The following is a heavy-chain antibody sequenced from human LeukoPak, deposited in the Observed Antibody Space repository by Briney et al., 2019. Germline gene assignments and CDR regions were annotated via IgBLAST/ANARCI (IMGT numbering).Heavy chain of an antibody. V-gene: IGHV4-31*03. CDR2: IYYSGST. CDR1: GGSISSGGYY. Sequence: ASETLSLTCTVSGGSISSGGYYWSWIRQHPGKGLEWIGYIYYSGSTYYNPSLKSRVTISVDTSKNQFSLKLSSVTAADTAVYYCAITGTLAYCGGDCYSSKYYFDYWGQGTLVTVSS. D-gene: IGHD2-21*02. J-gene: IGHJ4*02. CDR3: AITGTLAYCGGDCYSSKYYFDY.